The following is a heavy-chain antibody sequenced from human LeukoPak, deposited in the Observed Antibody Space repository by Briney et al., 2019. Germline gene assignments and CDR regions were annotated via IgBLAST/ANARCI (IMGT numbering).Heavy chain of an antibody. CDR3: ARVKSGTGWFDP. J-gene: IGHJ5*02. D-gene: IGHD3-10*01. CDR1: GGSISSGGYY. Sequence: SETLSLTCTVSGGSISSGGYYWSWIRQHPGKGLEWIGYIYYSGSTYYNPSLKSRVTISVDTSKNQFSLKLSSVTAADTAVYYCARVKSGTGWFDPWGQGTLVTVSS. CDR2: IYYSGST. V-gene: IGHV4-31*03.